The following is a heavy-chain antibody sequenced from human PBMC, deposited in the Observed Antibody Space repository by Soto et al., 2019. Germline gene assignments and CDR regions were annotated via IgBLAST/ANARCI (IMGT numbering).Heavy chain of an antibody. CDR2: IYWDVDK. V-gene: IGHV2-5*02. Sequence: QITLKEAGPTLVKPTQTLTLTCTFSGFSLSTSGVGVGWIRQPPGKALEWLALIYWDVDKRYSPSLKSRLTITKDTSKNKVVLTMTNMDPVDTATYYCAHSLKDIVLMVYADFDYGGQGTLVTVSS. CDR3: AHSLKDIVLMVYADFDY. D-gene: IGHD2-8*01. CDR1: GFSLSTSGVG. J-gene: IGHJ4*02.